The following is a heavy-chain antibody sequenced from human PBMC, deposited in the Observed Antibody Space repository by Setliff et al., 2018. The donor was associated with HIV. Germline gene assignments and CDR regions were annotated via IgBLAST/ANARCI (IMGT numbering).Heavy chain of an antibody. J-gene: IGHJ4*02. CDR1: GYTLTELS. D-gene: IGHD3-22*01. V-gene: IGHV1-24*01. Sequence: ASVKVSCKVSGYTLTELSTHWVRQAPGKGLEWMGGFDPEDGETIYAQKFQGRVTMTEDTSTDTAYMELSSLRSEDTAVYYCATRNYYDSSGYYSLYYFDYWGQGTLVTVSS. CDR3: ATRNYYDSSGYYSLYYFDY. CDR2: FDPEDGET.